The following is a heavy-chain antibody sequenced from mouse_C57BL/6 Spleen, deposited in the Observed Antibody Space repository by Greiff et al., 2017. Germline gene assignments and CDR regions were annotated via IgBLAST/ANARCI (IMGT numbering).Heavy chain of an antibody. CDR2: ISRGGDYI. CDR3: TSDLLFDWEDYAMDY. CDR1: GFTFSSYA. J-gene: IGHJ4*01. D-gene: IGHD4-1*01. V-gene: IGHV5-9-1*02. Sequence: EVQLVDSGEGLVKPGGSLKLSCAASGFTFSSYAMSWVRQTPEKRLEWVAYISRGGDYIYYAHTVKGRFTISRDNARNTLYLQMSSLKSEDTAMYYCTSDLLFDWEDYAMDYWGQGTSVTVSS.